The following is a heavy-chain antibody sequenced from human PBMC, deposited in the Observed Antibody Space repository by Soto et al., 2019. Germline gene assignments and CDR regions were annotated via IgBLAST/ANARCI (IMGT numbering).Heavy chain of an antibody. CDR2: ISAYNGNT. V-gene: IGHV1-18*01. CDR1: GYTFTSYG. J-gene: IGHJ4*02. CDR3: ARDVGYSATGDY. Sequence: QVQLVQSGAEVKKPGASVKVSCKASGYTFTSYGISWVRQAPGQGLEWMGWISAYNGNTNYAQKLQGRVTMTTDTSTSTADVAARGLGSHDTAVYYWARDVGYSATGDYWGQGTLAPVSS. D-gene: IGHD5-12*01.